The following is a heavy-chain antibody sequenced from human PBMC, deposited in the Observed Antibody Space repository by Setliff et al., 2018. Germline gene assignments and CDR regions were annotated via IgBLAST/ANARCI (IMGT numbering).Heavy chain of an antibody. CDR2: ISNSGST. V-gene: IGHV4-39*07. CDR3: ARQQQLVIGSTAYYYYGMDV. Sequence: SETLSLTCTVSGDSISSSSYYWGWIRQPPGKGLEWIGSISNSGSTYYNPSLKSRVTISVDTSKNQFSLKLSSVTAADTAVYYCARQQQLVIGSTAYYYYGMDVWGQGTTVTVSS. D-gene: IGHD6-13*01. J-gene: IGHJ6*02. CDR1: GDSISSSSYY.